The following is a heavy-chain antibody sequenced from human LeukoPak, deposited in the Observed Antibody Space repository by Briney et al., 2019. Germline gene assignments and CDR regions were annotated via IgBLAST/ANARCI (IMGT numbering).Heavy chain of an antibody. D-gene: IGHD2-15*01. Sequence: ASVKVSCKASGGTFSSYAISWVRQAPGQGLEWMGRIIPIFGTANYAQKFQGRVTITMDESTSTAYMELSSLRSEDTAVYYCAREDCSGGSCYHDYWGQGTLVTVSS. CDR2: IIPIFGTA. V-gene: IGHV1-69*05. CDR3: AREDCSGGSCYHDY. J-gene: IGHJ4*02. CDR1: GGTFSSYA.